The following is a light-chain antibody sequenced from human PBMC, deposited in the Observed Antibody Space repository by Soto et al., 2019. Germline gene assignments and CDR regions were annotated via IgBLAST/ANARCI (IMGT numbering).Light chain of an antibody. J-gene: IGLJ2*01. Sequence: QSVLTQPRSVSGSPGQSVTISCTGTSSDVGVYNSVSWYQQHPGKAPKVMIYDVSKRPSGVPDRFSGSKSGNTASLTISGRQAEDEADYHCCSSAGSYTVVFGGGTKLTVL. CDR1: SSDVGVYNS. CDR2: DVS. V-gene: IGLV2-11*01. CDR3: CSSAGSYTVV.